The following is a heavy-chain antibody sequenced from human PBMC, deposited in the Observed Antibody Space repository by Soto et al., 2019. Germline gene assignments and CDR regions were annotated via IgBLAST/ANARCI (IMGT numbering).Heavy chain of an antibody. CDR2: IIPIFGTA. V-gene: IGHV1-69*13. Sequence: QVQLVQSGAEVKKPGASVKVSCKASGYTFTSYGISWVRQAPGQGLEWMGGIIPIFGTANYAQKFQGRVTITADESTSTAYMELSSLRSEDTAVYYCARDSHGGYPPSMYFDYWGQGTLVTVSS. J-gene: IGHJ4*02. CDR3: ARDSHGGYPPSMYFDY. D-gene: IGHD1-1*01. CDR1: GYTFTSYG.